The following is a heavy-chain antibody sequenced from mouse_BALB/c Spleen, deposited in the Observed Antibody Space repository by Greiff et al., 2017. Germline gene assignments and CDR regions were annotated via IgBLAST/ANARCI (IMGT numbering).Heavy chain of an antibody. V-gene: IGHV5-9-4*01. CDR3: ARDRITTGVLGRYAMDY. Sequence: EVQVVESGGGLVKPGGSLKLSCAASGFTFSSYAMSWVRQSPEKRLEWVAEISSGGSYTYYPDTVTGRFTISRDNAKNTLYLEMSSLRSEDTAMYYCARDRITTGVLGRYAMDYWGQGTSVTVSS. CDR1: GFTFSSYA. J-gene: IGHJ4*01. CDR2: ISSGGSYT. D-gene: IGHD1-1*01.